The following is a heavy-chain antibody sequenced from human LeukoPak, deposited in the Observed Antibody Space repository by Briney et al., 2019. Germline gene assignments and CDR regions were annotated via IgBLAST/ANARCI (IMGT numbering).Heavy chain of an antibody. CDR1: GGSISSSSYY. Sequence: SETLSLTCTVSGGSISSSSYYWGWIRQPPGKGLEWIGSIYYSGSTYYNPSLKSRVTISVDTSKNQFSLKLSSVTAADTAVYYCARDKIYPGYSYGYLADYWGQGTLVTVSS. CDR2: IYYSGST. V-gene: IGHV4-39*07. CDR3: ARDKIYPGYSYGYLADY. J-gene: IGHJ4*02. D-gene: IGHD5-18*01.